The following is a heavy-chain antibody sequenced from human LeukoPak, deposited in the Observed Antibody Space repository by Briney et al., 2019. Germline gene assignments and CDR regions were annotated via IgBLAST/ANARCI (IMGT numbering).Heavy chain of an antibody. CDR2: ISGGGGST. D-gene: IGHD5-12*01. CDR1: GFTFSNYW. J-gene: IGHJ3*02. Sequence: GGSLRLSCAASGFTFSNYWMNWVRQAPGKGPEWVSVISGGGGSTFYADSVKGRFTISRDNSKNTLYLQMNSLRAEDTAVYYCAKARYSGYAFDAFDMWGQGTMVSVSS. CDR3: AKARYSGYAFDAFDM. V-gene: IGHV3-23*01.